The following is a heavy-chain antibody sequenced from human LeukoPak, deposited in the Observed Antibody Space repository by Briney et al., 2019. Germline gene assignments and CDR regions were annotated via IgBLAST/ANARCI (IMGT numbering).Heavy chain of an antibody. Sequence: SETLSLTCAVYGGSFSGYYWSWIRQPPGKGLEWIGEINHSGSTNYNPSLKSRATISVDTSKNQFSLKLSSVTAADTAVYYCARRRIVNYGMDVWGQGTTVTVSS. CDR1: GGSFSGYY. V-gene: IGHV4-34*01. D-gene: IGHD1-26*01. CDR2: INHSGST. CDR3: ARRRIVNYGMDV. J-gene: IGHJ6*02.